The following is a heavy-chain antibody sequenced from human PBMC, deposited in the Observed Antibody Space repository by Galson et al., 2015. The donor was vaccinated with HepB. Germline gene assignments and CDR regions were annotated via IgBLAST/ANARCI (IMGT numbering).Heavy chain of an antibody. V-gene: IGHV6-1*01. CDR3: ARVNGRHCSSTSCYARGYYYYYGMDV. Sequence: CAISGDSVSSNSAAWSWIRQSPSRGLERLGRTYYRSKWYNDYAVSVKSRITINPDTSKNQFSLQLNSVTPEDTAVYYCARVNGRHCSSTSCYARGYYYYYGMDVWGQGTTVTVSS. CDR2: TYYRSKWYN. CDR1: GDSVSSNSAA. J-gene: IGHJ6*02. D-gene: IGHD2-2*01.